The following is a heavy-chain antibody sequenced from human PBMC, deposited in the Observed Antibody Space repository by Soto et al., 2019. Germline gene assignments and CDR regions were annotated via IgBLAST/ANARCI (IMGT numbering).Heavy chain of an antibody. D-gene: IGHD3-10*01. J-gene: IGHJ6*03. V-gene: IGHV3-30*18. CDR2: ISYDGSNK. Sequence: GGSLRISCAASGFTFSSYGMHWVRQAPGTGLEWVAVISYDGSNKYYADSVKGRFTISRDNSKNTLYLQMNSLRAEDTAVYYCVNRDNGAGSKYYYYYMDVWGKGTTVTVSS. CDR3: VNRDNGAGSKYYYYYMDV. CDR1: GFTFSSYG.